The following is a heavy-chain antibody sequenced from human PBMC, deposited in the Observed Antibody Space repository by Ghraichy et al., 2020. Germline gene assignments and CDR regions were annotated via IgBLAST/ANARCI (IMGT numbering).Heavy chain of an antibody. J-gene: IGHJ5*01. V-gene: IGHV1-69*13. CDR3: ASGVGATGWFDS. CDR2: IIPSLATT. Sequence: SVKVSCKASGDTFSSFPISWVRQSPGQGLEWMGGIIPSLATTDYAQKFQGRVTITADESTNTAYMELSSLTSEDTGIYYCASGVGATGWFDSWGQGTLVTISS. CDR1: GDTFSSFP. D-gene: IGHD1-26*01.